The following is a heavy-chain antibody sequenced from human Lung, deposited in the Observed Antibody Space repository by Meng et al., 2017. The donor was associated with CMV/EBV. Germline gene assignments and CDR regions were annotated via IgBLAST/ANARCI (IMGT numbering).Heavy chain of an antibody. V-gene: IGHV4-39*01. CDR3: ARHHHSPTFDY. D-gene: IGHD1-14*01. J-gene: IGHJ4*02. CDR1: GGSISSSSYY. CDR2: VVYSGTT. Sequence: QLQLRASGPGLVKPSETLSLTCTVSGGSISSSSYYWAWIRQPPGEGLEWIGSVVYSGTTYYTSSLKSRVSISVDTSKNQFSLKLSSVTAADTAVYYCARHHHSPTFDYWGQGTLVTVSS.